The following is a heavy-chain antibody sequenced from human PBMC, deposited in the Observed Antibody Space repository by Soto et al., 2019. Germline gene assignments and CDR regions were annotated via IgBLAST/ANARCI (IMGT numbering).Heavy chain of an antibody. CDR2: FNPSGGST. J-gene: IGHJ6*02. CDR3: ERDGSYYCAEGSGYQKEGLYFYYYYGMDV. D-gene: IGHD3-22*01. V-gene: IGHV1-46*01. Sequence: ASVKVSCKASGYTFTSFSMHWVRQAPGQGLEWMGIFNPSGGSTSYAQKFQGRVTMTKDTSTSTVYMELSSLRSEDTAVYYCERDGSYYCAEGSGYQKEGLYFYYYYGMDVWGQGTTVTVSS. CDR1: GYTFTSFS.